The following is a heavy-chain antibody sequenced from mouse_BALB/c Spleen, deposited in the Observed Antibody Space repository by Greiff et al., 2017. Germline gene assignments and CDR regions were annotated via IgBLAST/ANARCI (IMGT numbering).Heavy chain of an antibody. V-gene: IGHV1S81*02. Sequence: QVQLQQSGAELVKPGASVKLSCKASGYTFTSYWMHWVKQRPGQGLEWIGEINPSNGRTNYNEKFKSKATLTVDKSSSTAYMQLSSLTSEDSAVYYCARSLSEGYFDYWGQGTTLTVSS. D-gene: IGHD6-5*01. CDR2: INPSNGRT. J-gene: IGHJ2*01. CDR1: GYTFTSYW. CDR3: ARSLSEGYFDY.